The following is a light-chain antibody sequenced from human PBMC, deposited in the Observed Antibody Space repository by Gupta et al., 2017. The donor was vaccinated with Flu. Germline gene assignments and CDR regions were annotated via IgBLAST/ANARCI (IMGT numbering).Light chain of an antibody. J-gene: IGKJ1*01. Sequence: DRVTITCQARQDIRIYLNWYQQKPGKAPKLLIYDASNLQKGVPSRFRGSGSGTEFTLTISSLQSEDIASYYCQQYHTLPTFGQGTRVDIK. CDR1: QDIRIY. CDR2: DAS. V-gene: IGKV1-33*01. CDR3: QQYHTLPT.